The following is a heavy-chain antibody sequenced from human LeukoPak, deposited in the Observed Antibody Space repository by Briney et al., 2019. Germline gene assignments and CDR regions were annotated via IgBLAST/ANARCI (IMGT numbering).Heavy chain of an antibody. CDR3: ARTRRSSGWYVDY. CDR2: INHSGNF. V-gene: IGHV4-61*01. J-gene: IGHJ4*02. CDR1: GGSVSSGSYY. Sequence: SETLSLTCTVSGGSVSSGSYYWTWIRQPPGKGLEWIGEINHSGNFNYAPSLKSRVTISVDTSKNQFSLKVTSVTAADTAIYFCARTRRSSGWYVDYWGQGNLVTISS. D-gene: IGHD6-19*01.